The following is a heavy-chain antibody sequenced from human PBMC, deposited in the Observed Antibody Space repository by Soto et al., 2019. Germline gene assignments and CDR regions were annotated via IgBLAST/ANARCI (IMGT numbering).Heavy chain of an antibody. D-gene: IGHD2-2*01. CDR2: TSAYNGHS. CDR3: ARIADCSTTSCSCPSRLHIRGYYYYYGLDV. CDR1: GYTFTSYG. J-gene: IGHJ6*02. Sequence: QGQLVQSGAEVKKPGASVKVSCKASGYTFTSYGISWVRQAPGQGLEWVGWTSAYNGHSNYAQKYHGRGTMTTDTSTSTAYMEMSSLRSDDTAVYYCARIADCSTTSCSCPSRLHIRGYYYYYGLDVWGQGTMVTVSS. V-gene: IGHV1-18*01.